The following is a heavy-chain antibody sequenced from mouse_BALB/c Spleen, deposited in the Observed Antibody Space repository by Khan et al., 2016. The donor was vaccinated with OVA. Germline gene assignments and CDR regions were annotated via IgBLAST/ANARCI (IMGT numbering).Heavy chain of an antibody. CDR1: GYTFTSYD. D-gene: IGHD2-4*01. Sequence: QVQLKESGPELVKPGALVQISCKASGYTFTSYDIHWVKQRPGQGLAWIGWISPGDGSSTYNETFKGKATLTADTSSSTAYRQSTSLKAENSAVYVWAREGLRGVAMDYWVQGTSVTVSS. CDR3: AREGLRGVAMDY. V-gene: IGHV1S56*01. CDR2: ISPGDGSS. J-gene: IGHJ4*01.